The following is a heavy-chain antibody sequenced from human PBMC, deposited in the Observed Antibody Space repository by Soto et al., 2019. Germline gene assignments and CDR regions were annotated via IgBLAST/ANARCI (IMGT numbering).Heavy chain of an antibody. D-gene: IGHD3-3*01. Sequence: ASVKVSCKASGYTFTIYDINWVRQATGQGLEWMGWMNPNSGNTGYAQKFQGRVTMTRNTSISTAYMELSSLRSEDTAVYYCARGPLSITIFGVSTYYYYGMDVWGQGTTVTASS. CDR3: ARGPLSITIFGVSTYYYYGMDV. J-gene: IGHJ6*02. CDR2: MNPNSGNT. V-gene: IGHV1-8*01. CDR1: GYTFTIYD.